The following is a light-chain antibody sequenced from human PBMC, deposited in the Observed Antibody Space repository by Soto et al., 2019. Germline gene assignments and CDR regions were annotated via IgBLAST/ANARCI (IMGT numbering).Light chain of an antibody. CDR3: ASYAGSRTYV. CDR1: SDLGNYNL. CDR2: EVT. J-gene: IGLJ1*01. Sequence: QSAVTQPASVSGSPGQWVTISCSGSDLGNYNLVSWYQHLPGRAPKLLIFEVTMRPSGISDPFSGSKSASTASLTISGLQAEDEGDYYCASYAGSRTYVFGSGTKLTVL. V-gene: IGLV2-23*02.